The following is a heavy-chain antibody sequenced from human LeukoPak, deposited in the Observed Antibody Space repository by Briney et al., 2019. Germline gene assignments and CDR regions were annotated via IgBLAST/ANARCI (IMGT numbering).Heavy chain of an antibody. V-gene: IGHV5-51*01. J-gene: IGHJ4*02. D-gene: IGHD2-21*01. Sequence: GESLKISCKASGYSFTTYWIGWVRQMPGKGLQWMGIIYPGDSDITYSPSFQGQVTISADKSISTAYLQWSSLKASDTAMYYCVRLGSRPLWIDYWGQGTLVTVSS. CDR1: GYSFTTYW. CDR3: VRLGSRPLWIDY. CDR2: IYPGDSDI.